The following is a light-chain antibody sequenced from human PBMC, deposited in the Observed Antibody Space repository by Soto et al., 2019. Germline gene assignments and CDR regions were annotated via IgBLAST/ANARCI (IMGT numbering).Light chain of an antibody. Sequence: EIVMTQSPATLSVSPGERASLSCRASQSVGSNLAWYQQTAGQAPRLLIYGASTRATGIPARFSGSGSGTAFTLTIRSLQSEDFAVYSCQQYTNWPYTFGQGTKLEIQ. CDR3: QQYTNWPYT. CDR1: QSVGSN. J-gene: IGKJ2*01. CDR2: GAS. V-gene: IGKV3-15*01.